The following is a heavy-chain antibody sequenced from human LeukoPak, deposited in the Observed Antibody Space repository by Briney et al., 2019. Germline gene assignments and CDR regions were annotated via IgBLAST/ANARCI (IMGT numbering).Heavy chain of an antibody. CDR1: GFTFSSYT. V-gene: IGHV3-23*01. CDR3: AKDLPYYYDSSGSGDAFDI. Sequence: GGSLRLSCTASGFTFSSYTMTWVRQAPGKGLKWVSTITTGDGNTYYADSVKGRFTVSRDDSKNTLYLQMNSLRAEDTAVYYCAKDLPYYYDSSGSGDAFDIWGRGTMVTVST. D-gene: IGHD3-22*01. CDR2: ITTGDGNT. J-gene: IGHJ3*02.